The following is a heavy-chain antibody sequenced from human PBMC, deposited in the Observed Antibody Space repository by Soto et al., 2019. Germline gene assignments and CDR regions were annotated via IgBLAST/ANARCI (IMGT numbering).Heavy chain of an antibody. Sequence: GGSLRLSCAASGFTFTRYSMNWVRQAPGKGREWFSSISSTTNYLYSGASMKGRFTISRDNAKNSLYLEMNSLRAEDTAVYYCARESEDLTSNFDYRGQGTLVTVSS. V-gene: IGHV3-21*06. CDR3: ARESEDLTSNFDY. J-gene: IGHJ4*02. CDR2: ISSTTNYL. CDR1: GFTFTRYS.